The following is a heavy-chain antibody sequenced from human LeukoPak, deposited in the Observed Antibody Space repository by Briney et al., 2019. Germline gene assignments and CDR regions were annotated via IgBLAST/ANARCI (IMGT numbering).Heavy chain of an antibody. J-gene: IGHJ5*02. CDR3: ERSYYDSSGLHWFDT. CDR2: SYYSWST. CDR1: GGSISSCVYY. D-gene: IGHD3-22*01. Sequence: TLSLTCTFSGGSISSCVYYWSWIRQHPGKGLEWIGYSYYSWSTYYNPSRKSRLTISVDTSKTQFYLQLSSVTAADTAVYYCERSYYDSSGLHWFDTWGQGTLVTVSS. V-gene: IGHV4-31*03.